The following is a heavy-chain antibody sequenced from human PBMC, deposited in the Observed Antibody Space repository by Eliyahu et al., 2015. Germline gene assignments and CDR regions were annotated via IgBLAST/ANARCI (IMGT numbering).Heavy chain of an antibody. CDR1: AGTFSSYS. CDR3: ARDRWVQSMGFFDS. Sequence: QVQLVQSGAEVKKPGSSVKVSCKAPAGTFSSYSVXWLRQAPGQGLEWLGGTLPTSDTPKYAHKYQGRVTITADMSTSTGYMELSSLKSEDTAVYYCARDRWVQSMGFFDSWGQGTRVTVSS. D-gene: IGHD5-24*01. V-gene: IGHV1-69*06. J-gene: IGHJ4*02. CDR2: TLPTSDTP.